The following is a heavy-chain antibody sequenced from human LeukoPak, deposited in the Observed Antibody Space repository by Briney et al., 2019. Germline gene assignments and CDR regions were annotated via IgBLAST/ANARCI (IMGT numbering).Heavy chain of an antibody. CDR2: INPNSGGT. V-gene: IGHV1-2*02. CDR1: GYTFTGYY. CDR3: ASVHGDYVGYYYYYYMDV. J-gene: IGHJ6*03. D-gene: IGHD4-17*01. Sequence: ASVKVSCKASGYTFTGYYMHWVRQAPGQGLEWMGWINPNSGGTNYAQKFQGRVTMTRVTSISTAYMELSRLRSDDTAVYYCASVHGDYVGYYYYYYMDVWGKGTTVTVSS.